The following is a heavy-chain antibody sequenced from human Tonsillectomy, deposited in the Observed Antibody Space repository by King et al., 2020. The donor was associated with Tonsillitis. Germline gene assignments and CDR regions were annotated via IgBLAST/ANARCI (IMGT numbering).Heavy chain of an antibody. CDR1: GCSISSNY. CDR2: IYYTGST. CDR3: ARGRYFDL. Sequence: QLQESGPGLVKPSETLSLTCTVSGCSISSNYWSWIRQPPGTGLGWSGYIYYTGSTNYNPSLKSRVTITVDTSKNKFSLKLTSVTAADTAVYYCARGRYFDLWGRGTLVTVAS. J-gene: IGHJ2*01. V-gene: IGHV4-59*12.